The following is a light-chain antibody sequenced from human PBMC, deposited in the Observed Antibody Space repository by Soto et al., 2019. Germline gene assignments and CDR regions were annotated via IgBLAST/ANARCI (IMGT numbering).Light chain of an antibody. CDR1: SSDIGNYNY. J-gene: IGLJ2*01. CDR3: TSYTSSNTHVV. V-gene: IGLV2-14*01. CDR2: EVS. Sequence: HSALTQPASVSGSPGQSITISCTGTSSDIGNYNYVSWYQQHPGKAPKLMIYEVSNRPSGVSNRFSGSKSGNTASLTISGLQAEDEADYYCTSYTSSNTHVVFGGGTKLTVL.